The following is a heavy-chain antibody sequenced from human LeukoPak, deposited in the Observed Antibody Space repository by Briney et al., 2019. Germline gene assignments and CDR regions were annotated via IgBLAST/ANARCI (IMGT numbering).Heavy chain of an antibody. CDR3: ARGDYFDGGGRNWFDP. D-gene: IGHD3-16*01. Sequence: SETLSLTCTVSGGSMSSYYWSLIRQPAGKGLEWIGRIHTSGTTYYNPSLKSRVTMSVDTSKNQFSLRLTSVTAAATAVYYCARGDYFDGGGRNWFDPWGQGTLVTVSS. V-gene: IGHV4-4*07. CDR2: IHTSGTT. J-gene: IGHJ5*02. CDR1: GGSMSSYY.